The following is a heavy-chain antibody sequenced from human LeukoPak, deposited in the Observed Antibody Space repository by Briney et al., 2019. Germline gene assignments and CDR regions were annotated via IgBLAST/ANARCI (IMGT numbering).Heavy chain of an antibody. CDR3: ATTPTYGDYSRNAFDI. V-gene: IGHV1-24*01. D-gene: IGHD4-17*01. Sequence: ASVKVSCKVSGYTLTELSMHWVRQAPGKGLEWMGGFDPEDGETIYAQKFQGRVTMTEDTSTDTAYMELSSLRSEDTAVYHCATTPTYGDYSRNAFDIWGQGTMVTVSS. CDR1: GYTLTELS. J-gene: IGHJ3*02. CDR2: FDPEDGET.